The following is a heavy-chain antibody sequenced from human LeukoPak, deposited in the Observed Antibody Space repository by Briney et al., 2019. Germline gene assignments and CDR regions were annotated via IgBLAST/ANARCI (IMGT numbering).Heavy chain of an antibody. CDR2: IYYSGST. Sequence: SETLSLTCTVSDGSITYNYWSWIRQPPGKGLEWIGYIYYSGSTNYNPSLKSRVTISVDTSKNQFSLKLSSVTAADTAVYYCARGLIAAREYYFDSWGQGTLVTVSS. CDR1: DGSITYNY. D-gene: IGHD6-6*01. V-gene: IGHV4-59*01. J-gene: IGHJ4*02. CDR3: ARGLIAAREYYFDS.